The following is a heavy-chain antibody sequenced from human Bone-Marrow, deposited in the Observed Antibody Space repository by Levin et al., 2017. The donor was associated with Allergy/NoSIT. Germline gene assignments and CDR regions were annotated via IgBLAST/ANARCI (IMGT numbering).Heavy chain of an antibody. CDR1: GFTFSSYG. V-gene: IGHV3-30*18. D-gene: IGHD2-2*01. CDR3: AKGDRNIVVVPAAPRSYYYYGMDV. Sequence: GGSLRLSCAASGFTFSSYGMHWVRQAPGKGLEWVAVISYDGSNKYYADSVKGRFTISRDNSKNTLYLQMNSLRAEDTAVYYCAKGDRNIVVVPAAPRSYYYYGMDVWGQGTTVTVSS. CDR2: ISYDGSNK. J-gene: IGHJ6*02.